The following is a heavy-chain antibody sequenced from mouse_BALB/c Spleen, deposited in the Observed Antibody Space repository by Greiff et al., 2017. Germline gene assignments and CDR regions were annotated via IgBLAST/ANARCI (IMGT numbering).Heavy chain of an antibody. CDR1: GFTFNTNA. J-gene: IGHJ3*01. Sequence: GGGLVQPKGSLKLSCAASGFTFNTNAMNWVRQAPGKGLEWVARIRSKSNNYATYYADSVKDRFTISRDDSQSMLYLQMNNLKTEDTAMYYCVRDEAAGSFAYWGQGTLVTVSA. CDR3: VRDEAAGSFAY. CDR2: IRSKSNNYAT. V-gene: IGHV10S3*01.